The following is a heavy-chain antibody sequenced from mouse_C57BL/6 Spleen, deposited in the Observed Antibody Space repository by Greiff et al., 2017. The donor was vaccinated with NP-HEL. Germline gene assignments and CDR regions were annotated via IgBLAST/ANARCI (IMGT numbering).Heavy chain of an antibody. D-gene: IGHD1-1*01. J-gene: IGHJ2*01. CDR3: ARKDYGSSYFDY. V-gene: IGHV1-54*01. Sequence: QVQLQQSGAELVRPGTSVKVSCKASGYAFTNYLIEWVKQGPGQGLEWIGVINPGSGGTNYNEKFKGKATLTADKSSSTAYMQLSSLTSEDSAVYFCARKDYGSSYFDYWGQGTTLTVSS. CDR1: GYAFTNYL. CDR2: INPGSGGT.